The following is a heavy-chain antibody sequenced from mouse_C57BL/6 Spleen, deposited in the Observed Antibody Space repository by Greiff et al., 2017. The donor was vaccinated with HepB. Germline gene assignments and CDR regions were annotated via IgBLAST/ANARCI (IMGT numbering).Heavy chain of an antibody. CDR3: AREITTVVADAMDY. D-gene: IGHD1-1*01. CDR1: GYTFTSYW. V-gene: IGHV1-72*01. Sequence: VQLQQPGAELVKPGASVKLSCKASGYTFTSYWMHWVKQRPGRGLEWIGRIDPNSGGTKYNEKFKSKATLTVDKPSSTAYMQLSSLTSEDSAVYDCAREITTVVADAMDYWGQGTSVTVSS. J-gene: IGHJ4*01. CDR2: IDPNSGGT.